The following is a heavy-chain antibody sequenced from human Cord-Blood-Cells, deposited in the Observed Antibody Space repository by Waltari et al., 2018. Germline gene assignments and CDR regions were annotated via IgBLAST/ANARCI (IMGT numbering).Heavy chain of an antibody. V-gene: IGHV1-3*01. CDR1: GYTFTSYA. CDR2: INAGNGNT. CDR3: ARIAGPYYYYGMDV. J-gene: IGHJ6*02. D-gene: IGHD6-13*01. Sequence: QVQLVQSGAEVKKPGASVKVSCKASGYTFTSYAMHWVRQAPGQRLEWMGGINAGNGNTKYSQKCQGRVTITRDTSASTAYMELSSLRSEDTAVYYCARIAGPYYYYGMDVWGQGTTVTVSS.